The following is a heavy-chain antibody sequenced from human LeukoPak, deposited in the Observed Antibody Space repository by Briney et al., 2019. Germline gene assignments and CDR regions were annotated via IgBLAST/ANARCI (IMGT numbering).Heavy chain of an antibody. Sequence: GGSLRLSCAASGFIFSSYVMNWVRQAPGKGLEWVSVISGSGVSTYYADSVKGRFTISRDNSKNMLYLQMHSLRAEDTAVYYCARVTGTVDYWGQGTLVTVSS. D-gene: IGHD1-1*01. J-gene: IGHJ4*02. V-gene: IGHV3-23*01. CDR3: ARVTGTVDY. CDR1: GFIFSSYV. CDR2: ISGSGVST.